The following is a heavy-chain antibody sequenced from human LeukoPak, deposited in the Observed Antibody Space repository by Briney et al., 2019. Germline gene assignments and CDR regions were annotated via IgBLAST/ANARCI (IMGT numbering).Heavy chain of an antibody. CDR2: INTNTGNP. CDR1: GYTFTNYT. Sequence: ASVKVSCKTSGYTFTNYTMNWVRQAPGQGLEWMGWINTNTGNPTYAQGFTGRFVFSLDTSVGTAYLQISSLKAEDTAVYYCARGARGSDPWGQGTLVTVSS. V-gene: IGHV7-4-1*02. D-gene: IGHD3-10*01. CDR3: ARGARGSDP. J-gene: IGHJ5*02.